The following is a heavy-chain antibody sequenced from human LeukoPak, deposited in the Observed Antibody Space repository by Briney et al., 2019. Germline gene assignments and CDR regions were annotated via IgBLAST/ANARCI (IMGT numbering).Heavy chain of an antibody. CDR2: IYYSGST. CDR1: GGSISSYY. V-gene: IGHV4-59*01. Sequence: EPSETVSLTCTVSGGSISSYYWSWIRQPPGKGLEWIGYIYYSGSTNYNPSLKSRVTISVDTSKNQFSLKLSSVTAADTAVYYCARTTEAHSWRTRYYDYYMDVWGKGTTVTVSS. CDR3: ARTTEAHSWRTRYYDYYMDV. J-gene: IGHJ6*03. D-gene: IGHD6-13*01.